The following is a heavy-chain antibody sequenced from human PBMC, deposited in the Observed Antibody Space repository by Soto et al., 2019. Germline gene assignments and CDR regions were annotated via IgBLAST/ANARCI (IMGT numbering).Heavy chain of an antibody. CDR3: ARPFTGVLVLGTSPPGGDNFGWDV. V-gene: IGHV1-69*02. J-gene: IGHJ6*02. CDR2: IIPIVDIP. Sequence: QVQLVQSGAEVKKPGSSVKVSCKASGGTFSRYTFTWVRQAPGKGLEWMGRIIPIVDIPNYAQKFQGRVTITADNSTSTAYLALSRLSSDDPAGYYWARPFTGVLVLGTSPPGGDNFGWDVWGQGTTVSVS. D-gene: IGHD2-8*02. CDR1: GGTFSRYT.